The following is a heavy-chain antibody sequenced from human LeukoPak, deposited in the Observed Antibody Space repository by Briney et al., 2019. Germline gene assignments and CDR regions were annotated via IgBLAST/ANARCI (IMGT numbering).Heavy chain of an antibody. D-gene: IGHD2-2*01. V-gene: IGHV5-51*01. CDR1: GYTFTSYW. Sequence: ASVKVSCKASGYTFTSYWIGWVRQMPGKGLEWMGIIYPGDSDTSYSPSFQGQVTISADKSISTAYLQWSSLKASDTAMYYCARQLIEGGIVVVPAAPNDAFDIWGQGTMVTVSS. CDR2: IYPGDSDT. CDR3: ARQLIEGGIVVVPAAPNDAFDI. J-gene: IGHJ3*02.